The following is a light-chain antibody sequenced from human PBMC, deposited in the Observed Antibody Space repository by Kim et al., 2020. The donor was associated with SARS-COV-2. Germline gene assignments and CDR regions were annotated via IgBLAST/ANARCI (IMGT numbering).Light chain of an antibody. Sequence: VALGKTVRIKCQGDRLRSYYATWYQQKAGQATILVIYGKNNRPSGSPDRFSGSSSGNTASLTITGTQAGDEADYYCNSRDSNNNVLFGGGTQLTVL. V-gene: IGLV3-19*01. J-gene: IGLJ2*01. CDR3: NSRDSNNNVL. CDR2: GKN. CDR1: RLRSYY.